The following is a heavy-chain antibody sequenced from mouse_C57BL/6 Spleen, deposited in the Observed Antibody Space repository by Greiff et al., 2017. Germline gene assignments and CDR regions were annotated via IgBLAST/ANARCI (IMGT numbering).Heavy chain of an antibody. CDR2: ISSGSSTI. CDR1: GFTFSDYG. J-gene: IGHJ2*01. D-gene: IGHD2-4*01. CDR3: ARGGYDYYYFDY. V-gene: IGHV5-17*01. Sequence: EVKVVESGGGLVKPGGSLKLSCAASGFTFSDYGMHWVRQAPEKGLEWVAYISSGSSTIYYADTVKGRFTISRDNAKNTLFLQMTSLRSEDTAMYYCARGGYDYYYFDYWGQGTTLTVSS.